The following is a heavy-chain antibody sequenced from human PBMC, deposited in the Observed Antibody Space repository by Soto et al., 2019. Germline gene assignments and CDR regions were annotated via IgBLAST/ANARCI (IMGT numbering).Heavy chain of an antibody. V-gene: IGHV3-23*01. CDR1: GFIFENFG. CDR3: AKNQGVELVPLATVDWFDP. CDR2: ISGSGFKK. J-gene: IGHJ5*02. D-gene: IGHD1-26*01. Sequence: GWSLRLSCAASGFIFENFGMSWVRQAPGKGLEWISSISGSGFKKYYADSVKGRFTISRDNSKSTVYLELNNLSAEDTAVYHCAKNQGVELVPLATVDWFDPWGQGSVVTVSS.